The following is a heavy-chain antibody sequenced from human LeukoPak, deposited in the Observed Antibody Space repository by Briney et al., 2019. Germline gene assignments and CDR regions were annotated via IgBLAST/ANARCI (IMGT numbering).Heavy chain of an antibody. CDR1: GHTFTGYY. CDR3: AREGGSLYYMDV. V-gene: IGHV1-2*02. CDR2: INPNSGGT. Sequence: ASVKVSCKASGHTFTGYYMHWVRQAPGQGLEWMGWINPNSGGTNYAQKFQGRVTMTRDTSISTAYMELSRLRSDDTAVYYCAREGGSLYYMDVWGKGTTVTISS. J-gene: IGHJ6*03.